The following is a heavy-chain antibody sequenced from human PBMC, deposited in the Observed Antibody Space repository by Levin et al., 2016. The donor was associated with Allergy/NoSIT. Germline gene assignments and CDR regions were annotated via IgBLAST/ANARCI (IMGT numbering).Heavy chain of an antibody. CDR1: GGSISRATYH. D-gene: IGHD1-7*01. V-gene: IGHV4-61*02. CDR3: ARSLGTYLHFNGLDV. CDR2: IYPDGTT. Sequence: SETLSLTCTVFGGSISRATYHWSWIRQPAGKGLEWIGLIYPDGTTNFNPALKSRVSISIDTSQSQFSLILTSVTAADTAVYFCARSLGTYLHFNGLDVWGQGTTVTVSS. J-gene: IGHJ6*02.